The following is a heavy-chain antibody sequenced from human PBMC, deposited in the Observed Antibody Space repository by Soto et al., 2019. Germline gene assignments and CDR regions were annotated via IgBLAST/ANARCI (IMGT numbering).Heavy chain of an antibody. CDR3: AREYPVHSAYFDY. D-gene: IGHD1-26*01. V-gene: IGHV4-59*01. CDR1: GASISSYY. Sequence: SETLSLTCTVSGASISSYYWSWIRQSPGKGLEWIGYMYYSGNANYNPSLRSRITISVDTSKNQFSLNLNSVAAADTAVYYCAREYPVHSAYFDYWGQGILVTVSS. CDR2: MYYSGNA. J-gene: IGHJ4*02.